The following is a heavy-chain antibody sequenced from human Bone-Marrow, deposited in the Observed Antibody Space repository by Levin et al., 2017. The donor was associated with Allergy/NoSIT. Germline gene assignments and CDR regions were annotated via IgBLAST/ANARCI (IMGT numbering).Heavy chain of an antibody. D-gene: IGHD3-22*01. CDR1: GFTFSSSA. J-gene: IGHJ4*02. CDR3: ARVFAGYYDTPGGY. V-gene: IGHV3-30-3*01. CDR2: ISYDGSNK. Sequence: PGGSLRLSCAASGFTFSSSAMHWVRQAPGKGLEWVAVISYDGSNKYYAYSVKGRFTFSRDNSKNTLYLQMDRLRAEDTAVYYCARVFAGYYDTPGGYWGQGTLVTVSS.